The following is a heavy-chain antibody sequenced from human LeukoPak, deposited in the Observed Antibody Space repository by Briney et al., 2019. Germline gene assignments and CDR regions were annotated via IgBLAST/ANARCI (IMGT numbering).Heavy chain of an antibody. CDR2: ISSSIIYI. Sequence: GGSLRLSCAASGFTFSSYSMNWVRQAPGKGLEWVSSISSSIIYIYYADSVKGRFTISRDNAKISLYLQMNSLRAEDTAVYYCSSTSGSYQSHDAFDIWGQGTMVTVSS. CDR1: GFTFSSYS. J-gene: IGHJ3*02. D-gene: IGHD1-26*01. V-gene: IGHV3-21*01. CDR3: SSTSGSYQSHDAFDI.